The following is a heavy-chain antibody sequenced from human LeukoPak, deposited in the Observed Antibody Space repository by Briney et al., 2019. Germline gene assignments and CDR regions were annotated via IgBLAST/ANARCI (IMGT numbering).Heavy chain of an antibody. CDR2: FSYSGST. Sequence: SETLSLTCTVSGDSITSYNWNWIRQPPGKGLEWIGYFSYSGSTNYNPSLKSRVTISVDTSKDQFSLKLTSVTAADTAVYYCARRFDSWGQGTQVTVSS. J-gene: IGHJ4*02. CDR3: ARRFDS. V-gene: IGHV4-59*08. CDR1: GDSITSYN.